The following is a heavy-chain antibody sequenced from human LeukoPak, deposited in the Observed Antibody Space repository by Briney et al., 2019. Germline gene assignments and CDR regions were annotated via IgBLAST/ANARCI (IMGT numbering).Heavy chain of an antibody. CDR2: IYSGGST. D-gene: IGHD4-17*01. J-gene: IGHJ6*02. CDR3: ARVRDYGDLRSGSSGMDV. V-gene: IGHV3-66*01. CDR1: GFTVSSNY. Sequence: GGSLRLSCAASGFTVSSNYMSWVRQAPGKGLEWVSVIYSGGSTYYADSVKGRFAISRDNSKNTLYLQMNSLRAEDTAVYYCARVRDYGDLRSGSSGMDVWGQGTTVTVSS.